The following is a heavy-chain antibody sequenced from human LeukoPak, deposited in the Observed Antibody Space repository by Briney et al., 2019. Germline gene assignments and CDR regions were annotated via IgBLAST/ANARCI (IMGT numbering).Heavy chain of an antibody. CDR3: AKAGGLLWFGELSTFFDY. J-gene: IGHJ4*02. Sequence: GGSLRLSCAASGFTFSSYSMNWVRQAPGKGLEWVSSISSSSSYIYYADSVKGRFTISRDNSKNTLYLQMNSLRAEDTAVYYCAKAGGLLWFGELSTFFDYWGQGTLVTVSS. V-gene: IGHV3-21*04. D-gene: IGHD3-10*01. CDR1: GFTFSSYS. CDR2: ISSSSSYI.